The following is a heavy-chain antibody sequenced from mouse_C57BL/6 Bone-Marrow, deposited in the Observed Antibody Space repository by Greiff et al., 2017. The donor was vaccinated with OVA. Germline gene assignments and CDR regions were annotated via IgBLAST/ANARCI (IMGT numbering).Heavy chain of an antibody. CDR2: IRNKANGYTT. CDR1: GFTFTDYY. D-gene: IGHD1-1*01. Sequence: EVQGVESGGGLVQPGGSLSLSCAASGFTFTDYYMSWVRQPPGTALEWLGFIRNKANGYTTEYSASVKGRFTISRDNSQSILYLQMNALRAEDSATYYCARLVAKAMDYWGQGTSVTVSS. CDR3: ARLVAKAMDY. V-gene: IGHV7-3*01. J-gene: IGHJ4*01.